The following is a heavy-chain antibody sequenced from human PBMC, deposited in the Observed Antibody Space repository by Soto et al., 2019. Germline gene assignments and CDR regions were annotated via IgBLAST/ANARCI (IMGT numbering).Heavy chain of an antibody. J-gene: IGHJ6*02. CDR3: AREPGIAARYYYYYGMDV. V-gene: IGHV4-59*01. Sequence: SETLSLTCTVSGGSISSYYWSWIRQPPGKGLEWIGYIYYSGSTNYNPSLKSRVTISVDTSKNQFSLKLSSVTAADTAVYYCAREPGIAARYYYYYGMDVWGQGTTVTVSS. D-gene: IGHD6-6*01. CDR2: IYYSGST. CDR1: GGSISSYY.